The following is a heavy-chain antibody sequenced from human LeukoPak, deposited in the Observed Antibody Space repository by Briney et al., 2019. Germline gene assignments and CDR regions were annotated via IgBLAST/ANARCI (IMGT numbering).Heavy chain of an antibody. D-gene: IGHD1-26*01. J-gene: IGHJ4*02. CDR2: ITTSSGFT. CDR1: GFIVSTNY. CDR3: ASTSGTYYSFDY. Sequence: PGGSLRLSCAASGFIVSTNYMSWVRQAPGQGLEWVSFITTSSGFTNYADSVKGRFTISRDNAKNSLYLQMNGLRADDTAVYFCASTSGTYYSFDYWGQGMLVTVSS. V-gene: IGHV3-11*03.